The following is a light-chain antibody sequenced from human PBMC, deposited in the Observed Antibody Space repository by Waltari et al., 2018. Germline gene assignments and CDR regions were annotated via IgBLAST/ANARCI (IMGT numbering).Light chain of an antibody. Sequence: SYVLTQPPSLSVAPRQTARITCGGTNILTKSVHWYQQKPGHAPVLVVYYANDRPSGISLRFSGSVSVHTATLGIGRVESGDEADYYCQVWDSDSDHVVFGGGTRLTV. CDR1: NILTKS. V-gene: IGLV3-21*02. CDR3: QVWDSDSDHVV. CDR2: YAN. J-gene: IGLJ3*02.